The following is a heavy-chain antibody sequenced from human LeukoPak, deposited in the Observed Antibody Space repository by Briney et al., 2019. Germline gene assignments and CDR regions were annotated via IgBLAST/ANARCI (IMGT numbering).Heavy chain of an antibody. CDR1: GFTFSSYS. J-gene: IGHJ4*02. CDR3: ARGRQQYFDWLLSHYSDY. V-gene: IGHV3-48*04. D-gene: IGHD3-9*01. Sequence: GGSLRLSCAASGFTFSSYSMNWVRQAPGKGLEWVSYISSSSSTIYYADSVKGRFTISRDNAKNSLYLQMNSLRAEDTAVYYCARGRQQYFDWLLSHYSDYWGQGTLVTVSS. CDR2: ISSSSSTI.